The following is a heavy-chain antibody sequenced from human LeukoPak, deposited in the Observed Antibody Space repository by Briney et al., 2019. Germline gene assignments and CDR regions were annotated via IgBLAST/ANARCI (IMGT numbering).Heavy chain of an antibody. J-gene: IGHJ6*03. CDR2: IYYTETT. D-gene: IGHD3-22*01. CDR1: GVSISDYY. CDR3: ARVRSSGYPNYYYYYMDV. V-gene: IGHV4-59*01. Sequence: PSETLSLTCTVSGVSISDYYFTWIRQPPGKGLEWIGYIYYTETTNYNPSLKSRVTLSVDTSRNQFSLKLSSVTAADTAVYYCARVRSSGYPNYYYYYMDVWGKGTTVTVS.